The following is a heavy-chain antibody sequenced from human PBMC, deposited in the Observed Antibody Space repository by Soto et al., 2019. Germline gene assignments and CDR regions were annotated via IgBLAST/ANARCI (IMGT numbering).Heavy chain of an antibody. D-gene: IGHD4-17*01. J-gene: IGHJ4*02. V-gene: IGHV1-8*01. CDR1: GYTFTSYD. CDR2: MNPNSGNT. CDR3: ARGLFDYGDYVANFDY. Sequence: ASVKGSCKASGYTFTSYDINWVRQATGQGLEWMGWMNPNSGNTGYAQKFQGRVTMTRNTSISTAYMELSSLRSEDTAVYYCARGLFDYGDYVANFDYWGQGTLVTVSS.